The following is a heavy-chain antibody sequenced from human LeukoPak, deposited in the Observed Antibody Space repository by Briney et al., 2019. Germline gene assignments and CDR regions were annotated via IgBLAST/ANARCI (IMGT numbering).Heavy chain of an antibody. D-gene: IGHD2/OR15-2a*01. CDR1: GFTFSSYS. V-gene: IGHV3-21*01. Sequence: PGGSLRLSCAASGFTFSSYSMNWVRQAPGKGLEWVSSISSSSSYIYYADSVKGRFTISRDNAKNSLYLQMNSLRAEDTAVYYCARDLWGSMQAFDYWGQGTLVTVSS. CDR3: ARDLWGSMQAFDY. CDR2: ISSSSSYI. J-gene: IGHJ4*02.